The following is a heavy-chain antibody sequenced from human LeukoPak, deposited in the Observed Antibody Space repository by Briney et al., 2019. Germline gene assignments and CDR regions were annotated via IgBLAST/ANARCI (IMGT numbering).Heavy chain of an antibody. CDR3: AKDRRYSPFDY. CDR2: IRYDGSNK. V-gene: IGHV3-30*02. CDR1: GFTFSSYG. Sequence: GGSLRLSCAASGFTFSSYGMHWVRQAPGKGLEWVAFIRYDGSNKYYADSVKGRFTISRDNSKNTLYLQMNSLRAEDTAVYYCAKDRRYSPFDYWGQGTLVTVSS. D-gene: IGHD1-26*01. J-gene: IGHJ4*02.